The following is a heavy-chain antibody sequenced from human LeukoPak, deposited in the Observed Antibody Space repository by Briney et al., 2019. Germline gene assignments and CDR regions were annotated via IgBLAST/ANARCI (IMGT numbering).Heavy chain of an antibody. V-gene: IGHV4-39*01. CDR1: GGSISSTNY. J-gene: IGHJ4*02. Sequence: PSETLSLTCTVSGGSISSTNYWGWIRQPPGKGLEWIGSIFYSGSTYYNPSLKSRVTISVDTSKNQFSLKLTSVTAADTAVYYCARVDPGSYLMFYYVDFWGQGTLVTVSS. CDR3: ARVDPGSYLMFYYVDF. D-gene: IGHD3-10*01. CDR2: IFYSGST.